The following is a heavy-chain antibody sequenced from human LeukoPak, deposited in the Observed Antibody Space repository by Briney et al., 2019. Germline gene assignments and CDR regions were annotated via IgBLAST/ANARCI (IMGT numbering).Heavy chain of an antibody. CDR1: GFTFSSYW. CDR2: RKQEGSEK. V-gene: IGHV3-7*03. CDR3: AREGYYYDSSGYYHNWFDP. J-gene: IGHJ5*02. Sequence: GGSLRLSCGAWGFTFSSYWMSWVREARGRGLEWVANRKQEGSEKYCVDSVKGRFTISRDNAKNSLYLQMNSLRAEDTAVYYCAREGYYYDSSGYYHNWFDPWGQGTLVTVSS. D-gene: IGHD3-22*01.